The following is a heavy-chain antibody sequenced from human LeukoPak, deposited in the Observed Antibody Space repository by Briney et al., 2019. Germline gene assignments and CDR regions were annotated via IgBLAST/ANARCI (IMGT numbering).Heavy chain of an antibody. CDR1: GLTFSSYW. V-gene: IGHV3-7*01. CDR2: IKQDGSEK. D-gene: IGHD1-26*01. CDR3: ARVRRSGSYYKY. Sequence: GGSLRLSCAASGLTFSSYWMSWVRQAPGKGLEWVANIKQDGSEKYYVDSVKGRFTISRDNAKNSLYLQMNSLRAEDTAVYYCARVRRSGSYYKYWGQGTLVTVSS. J-gene: IGHJ4*02.